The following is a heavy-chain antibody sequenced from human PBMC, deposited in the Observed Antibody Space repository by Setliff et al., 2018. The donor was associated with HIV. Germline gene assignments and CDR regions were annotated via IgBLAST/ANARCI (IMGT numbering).Heavy chain of an antibody. D-gene: IGHD5-12*01. CDR3: ARQRSGYNYPYYYPYYMDV. CDR2: VYYSCNT. Sequence: PSDTLSLTCTVSGGSISSSSYFWGWIRQPPGQGLEWIGSVYYSCNTYYNPSLKSRVTISVDTSKNKFSLKLSSVTAADTSVYYCARQRSGYNYPYYYPYYMDVWGKGTTVTVSS. V-gene: IGHV4-39*01. J-gene: IGHJ6*03. CDR1: GGSISSSSYF.